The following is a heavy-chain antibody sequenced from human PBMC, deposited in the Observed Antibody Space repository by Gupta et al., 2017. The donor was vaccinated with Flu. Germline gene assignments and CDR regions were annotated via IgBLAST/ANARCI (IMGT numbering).Heavy chain of an antibody. D-gene: IGHD3-22*01. J-gene: IGHJ4*02. Sequence: QVQLHQWPAGLLNPSETLSLTCAVNGGSFRGYSWSWIRQPPGKGLGWIGEINHSGSTNYNPSLKSRVTISVDTSKNQFSLKLSSVTAADTAVYYCARGLHYYDSSGYRSPVDYWGQGTLVTVSS. CDR1: GGSFRGYS. V-gene: IGHV4-34*01. CDR3: ARGLHYYDSSGYRSPVDY. CDR2: INHSGST.